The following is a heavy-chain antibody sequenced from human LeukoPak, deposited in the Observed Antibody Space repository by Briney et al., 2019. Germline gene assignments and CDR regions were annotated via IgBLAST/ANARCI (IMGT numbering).Heavy chain of an antibody. D-gene: IGHD3-16*01. J-gene: IGHJ4*02. CDR2: ISGSGDST. CDR3: AKDLLGDY. V-gene: IGHV3-23*01. CDR1: GFTFSNYW. Sequence: GGSLRLSCVASGFTFSNYWMSWVRQIPGKGLEWVSGISGSGDSTYYADSVKGRFTISRDNSKHTLFLRMNGLRAEDTAVYYCAKDLLGDYWGQGTLVTVSS.